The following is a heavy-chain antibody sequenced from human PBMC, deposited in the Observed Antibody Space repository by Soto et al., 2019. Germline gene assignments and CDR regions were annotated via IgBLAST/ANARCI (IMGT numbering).Heavy chain of an antibody. CDR2: ISGSGGST. D-gene: IGHD4-17*01. Sequence: HPGGSLRLSCAASGFTFSSYAMSWVRQAPGKGLEWVSAISGSGGSTYYADSVKGRFTISRDNSKNTLYLQMNSLRAEDTAVYYCAKHSHLTVTFPNYFDYWGQGTLVTVSS. CDR3: AKHSHLTVTFPNYFDY. J-gene: IGHJ4*02. V-gene: IGHV3-23*01. CDR1: GFTFSSYA.